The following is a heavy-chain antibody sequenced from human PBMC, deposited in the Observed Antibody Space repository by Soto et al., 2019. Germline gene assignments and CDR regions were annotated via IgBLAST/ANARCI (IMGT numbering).Heavy chain of an antibody. V-gene: IGHV3-53*01. Sequence: GGSLRLSCAASGFTVSSNYMSWVRRAPGKGLEWVSGIYSGGSIHYADSVKGRFTISRDNSKNTLYLQMNSLRAEDTAVYYCAGPVGVGTPGALDIWGQGTMVTVSS. CDR3: AGPVGVGTPGALDI. J-gene: IGHJ3*02. D-gene: IGHD3-3*01. CDR1: GFTVSSNY. CDR2: IYSGGSI.